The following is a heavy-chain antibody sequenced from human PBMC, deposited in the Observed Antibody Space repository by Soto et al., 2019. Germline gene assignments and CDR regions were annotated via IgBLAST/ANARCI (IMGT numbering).Heavy chain of an antibody. J-gene: IGHJ4*02. Sequence: SETLSLTCTVSGGSFSGYFWTWIRQPPGKGLEWLAEINHSGITNYNPSVESRVSMSVDTSKNQFSLRLYSVTAADTAVYYCVRGTYNYNSRYFDYWGQGTLVTVSS. CDR1: GGSFSGYF. D-gene: IGHD1-1*01. V-gene: IGHV4-34*01. CDR2: INHSGIT. CDR3: VRGTYNYNSRYFDY.